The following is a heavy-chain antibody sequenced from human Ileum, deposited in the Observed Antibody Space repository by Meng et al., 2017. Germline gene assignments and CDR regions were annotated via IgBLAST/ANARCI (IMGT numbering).Heavy chain of an antibody. D-gene: IGHD6-13*01. CDR3: AREPPAAAGTGADY. V-gene: IGHV4-59*12. CDR1: GGSISSYY. CDR2: IYYSGTT. J-gene: IGHJ4*02. Sequence: QVQLQESGPGLVKPSETLSLTCTVSGGSISSYYWSWIRQPPGKGLEWIGYIYYSGTTYYNPSLKSRVSISVDTSKNQFSLKLSSVTAADTAVYYCAREPPAAAGTGADYWGQGTLVTVSS.